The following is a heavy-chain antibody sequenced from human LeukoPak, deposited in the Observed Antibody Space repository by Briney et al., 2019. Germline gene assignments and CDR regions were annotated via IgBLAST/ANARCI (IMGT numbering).Heavy chain of an antibody. CDR2: ISSSGSTI. Sequence: GGSLRLSCAASGFTFSSYEMNWVRQAPGKGLEWVSYISSSGSTIYYADSVKGRFTISRDNAKNSLYLQMNSLRAEDTAVYYCARDRILTGYAFDYWGQGTLVTVSS. D-gene: IGHD3-9*01. V-gene: IGHV3-48*03. CDR1: GFTFSSYE. CDR3: ARDRILTGYAFDY. J-gene: IGHJ4*02.